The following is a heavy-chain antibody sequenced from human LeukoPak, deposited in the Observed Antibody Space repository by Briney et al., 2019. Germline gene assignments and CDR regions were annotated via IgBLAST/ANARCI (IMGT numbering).Heavy chain of an antibody. Sequence: SETLSLTCTVSGGSISSYYWSWIRQPPGKGLEWIGYIYYSGSTNYNPSLKSRVTISVDTSKNQFSLKLSSLTAADTAVYYCARQYYGDYTWYFDLWGRGTLVTVSS. V-gene: IGHV4-59*08. CDR1: GGSISSYY. CDR2: IYYSGST. J-gene: IGHJ2*01. D-gene: IGHD4-17*01. CDR3: ARQYYGDYTWYFDL.